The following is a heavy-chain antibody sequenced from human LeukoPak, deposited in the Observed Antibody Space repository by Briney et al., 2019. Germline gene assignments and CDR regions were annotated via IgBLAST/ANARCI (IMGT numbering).Heavy chain of an antibody. CDR2: IKSDGSST. CDR1: GFTFSSYW. Sequence: GESLRLSCAASGFTFSSYWMHWVRQAPGKGLVWVSRIKSDGSSTSYADSVKGRFTISRDNAKNTVYLQMNSLRAEDTAVYYCARDRYDSSGYHYWGQGTLVTVSS. J-gene: IGHJ4*02. V-gene: IGHV3-74*01. D-gene: IGHD3-22*01. CDR3: ARDRYDSSGYHY.